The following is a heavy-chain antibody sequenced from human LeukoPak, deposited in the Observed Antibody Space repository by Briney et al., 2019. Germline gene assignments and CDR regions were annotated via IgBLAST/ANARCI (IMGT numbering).Heavy chain of an antibody. CDR3: ATSFITVLRALDY. V-gene: IGHV1-8*01. CDR2: MNPNSGNT. J-gene: IGHJ4*02. CDR1: GYTFTSYD. Sequence: GASVKVSCKASGYTFTSYDINWVRQATGQGLEWMGWMNPNSGNTGYAQKFQGRVTMTRNTSISTAYMELSSLRSEDTAVYYCATSFITVLRALDYWGQGTLVTVSS. D-gene: IGHD1-14*01.